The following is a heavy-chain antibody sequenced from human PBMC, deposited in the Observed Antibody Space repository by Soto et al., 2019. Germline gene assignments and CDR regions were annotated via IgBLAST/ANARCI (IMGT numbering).Heavy chain of an antibody. Sequence: QVQLVQSGAEVKKPGSSVKVSCKASGGTFSSYAISWVRQAPGQGLEWMGGIIPIIGTANYAQKFAGRVTITADDSTSPAYMELSSLRSEDTAVYYCARGRARVTITGTSYYYYYGMDVWGQGTTVTVSS. V-gene: IGHV1-69*01. J-gene: IGHJ6*02. CDR2: IIPIIGTA. CDR1: GGTFSSYA. D-gene: IGHD1-7*01. CDR3: ARGRARVTITGTSYYYYYGMDV.